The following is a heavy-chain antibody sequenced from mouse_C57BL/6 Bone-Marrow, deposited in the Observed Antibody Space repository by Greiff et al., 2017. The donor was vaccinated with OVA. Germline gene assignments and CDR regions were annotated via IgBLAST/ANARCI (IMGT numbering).Heavy chain of an antibody. V-gene: IGHV5-12*01. CDR1: GFTFSDYY. Sequence: LQQSGGGLVQPGGSLKLSCAASGFTFSDYYMYWVRQTPEKRLEWVAYISNGGGSTYYPDTVKGRFTISRDNAKNTLYLQMSRLKSEDTAMYYCARGRRWFAYWGQGTLVTVSA. CDR2: ISNGGGST. J-gene: IGHJ3*01. CDR3: ARGRRWFAY.